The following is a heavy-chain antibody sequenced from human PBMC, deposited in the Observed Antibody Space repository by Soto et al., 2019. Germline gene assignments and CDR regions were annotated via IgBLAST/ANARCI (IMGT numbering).Heavy chain of an antibody. D-gene: IGHD3-9*01. V-gene: IGHV4-31*03. Sequence: SETLSLTCTVSGGSISSGGYYWSWIRQHPGKGLEWIGYIYYSGSTYYNPSLKSRVTISVDTSKNQFSLKLSSVTAADTAVYYCARVTNSFGSTYYDILTGLHDYWGQGSLVTVSS. CDR1: GGSISSGGYY. J-gene: IGHJ4*02. CDR3: ARVTNSFGSTYYDILTGLHDY. CDR2: IYYSGST.